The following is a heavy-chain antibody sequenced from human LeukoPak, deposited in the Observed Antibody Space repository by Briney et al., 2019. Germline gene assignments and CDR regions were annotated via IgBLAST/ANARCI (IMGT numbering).Heavy chain of an antibody. CDR1: GGSFSGYY. CDR2: INHSGST. J-gene: IGHJ4*02. V-gene: IGHV4-34*01. D-gene: IGHD3-16*02. CDR3: ARADYVWGSYRYYFDY. Sequence: SETLSLTCAVYGGSFSGYYWSWIRQPPGKGLEWIGEINHSGSTNYNPSLKSRVTISVDTSKNQFSLKLSSVTAADTAVYYCARADYVWGSYRYYFDYWGQGTLVTVSS.